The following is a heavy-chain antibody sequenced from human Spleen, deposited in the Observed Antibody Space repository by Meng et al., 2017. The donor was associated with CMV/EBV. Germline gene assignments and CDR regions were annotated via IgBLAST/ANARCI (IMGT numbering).Heavy chain of an antibody. CDR3: GKDTGYCTSTSCFRAGGLDY. CDR1: GFTFSSYA. CDR2: ISGSGGST. Sequence: GESLKISCAASGFTFSSYAMSWVRQAPGKGLEWVSAISGSGGSTYYADSVKGRFTISRDNSKNTLYLQMNSLRAEDTAVYYCGKDTGYCTSTSCFRAGGLDYWGQGTLVTVSS. V-gene: IGHV3-23*01. J-gene: IGHJ4*02. D-gene: IGHD2-2*01.